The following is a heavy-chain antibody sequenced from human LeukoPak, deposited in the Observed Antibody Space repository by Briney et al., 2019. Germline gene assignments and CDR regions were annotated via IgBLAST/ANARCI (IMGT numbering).Heavy chain of an antibody. Sequence: GGSLRLSCAASGFTFSSYGMHWVRQAPGKGLEWVAFIRYDGSNKYYADSVKGRFTISRDNSKNTLYLQMNSLRAEDTAVYYCAKVGPVRGVILRYYMDVWGKGTTVTISS. CDR2: IRYDGSNK. CDR3: AKVGPVRGVILRYYMDV. D-gene: IGHD3-10*02. CDR1: GFTFSSYG. J-gene: IGHJ6*03. V-gene: IGHV3-30*02.